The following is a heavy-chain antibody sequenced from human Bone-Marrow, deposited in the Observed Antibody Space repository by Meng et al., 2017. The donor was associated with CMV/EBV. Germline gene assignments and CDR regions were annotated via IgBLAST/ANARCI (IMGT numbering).Heavy chain of an antibody. D-gene: IGHD2-2*01. CDR2: ISAYNGNT. J-gene: IGHJ6*02. V-gene: IGHV1-18*01. CDR3: ARGHSEYQLPDMGYYYGMDV. CDR1: GYTFTSYG. Sequence: ASVKVSCKASGYTFTSYGISWVRQAPGQGLEWMGWISAYNGNTNYAQKFQGRVTMTRDTSIGTAYMELSRLRSDDTAVYYWARGHSEYQLPDMGYYYGMDVWGQGTTVTVSS.